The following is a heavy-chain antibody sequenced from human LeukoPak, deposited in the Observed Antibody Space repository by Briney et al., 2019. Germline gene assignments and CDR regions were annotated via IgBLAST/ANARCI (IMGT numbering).Heavy chain of an antibody. CDR3: ARPSESGHAY. D-gene: IGHD1-26*01. CDR2: IKSDGSST. Sequence: GESLKISCAASGFTFSTYWMDWVRQGPGKGLVWVSRIKSDGSSTIYADSVKGRFTISRDNARNTLYLQMNSLRAEDTAVYYCARPSESGHAYWGQGTLVTVSS. CDR1: GFTFSTYW. V-gene: IGHV3-74*01. J-gene: IGHJ4*02.